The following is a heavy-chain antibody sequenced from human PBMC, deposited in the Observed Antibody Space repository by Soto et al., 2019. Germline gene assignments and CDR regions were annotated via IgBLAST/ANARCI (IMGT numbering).Heavy chain of an antibody. CDR1: GYTFTSYR. CDR3: ARFGVNMVLVRAAMPLVCRFNI. J-gene: IGHJ3*02. D-gene: IGHD2-2*01. Sequence: ASVNVSSEASGYTFTSYRISWVRQAPGQGLEWMGWISAYNGNTNYAQKLQGRVTMTTDTSTSTAYMELRSLKSDDPAMYYCARFGVNMVLVRAAMPLVCRFNIGAQGKMVTVS. V-gene: IGHV1-18*01. CDR2: ISAYNGNT.